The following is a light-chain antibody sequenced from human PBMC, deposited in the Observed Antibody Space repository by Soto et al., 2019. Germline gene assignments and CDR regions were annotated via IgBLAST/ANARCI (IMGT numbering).Light chain of an antibody. CDR2: EGS. J-gene: IGLJ1*01. V-gene: IGLV2-23*03. CDR3: CSYAGSSTFSYV. Sequence: QSALTQPASVSGSPGQSLTISCTGTSSDVGSDNLVSWYQQHPGKAPKLMIYEGSKRPSGVSNRFSGSKSGNTASLTISGLQAEDEAYYCCCSYAGSSTFSYVFGTGTKLTVL. CDR1: SSDVGSDNL.